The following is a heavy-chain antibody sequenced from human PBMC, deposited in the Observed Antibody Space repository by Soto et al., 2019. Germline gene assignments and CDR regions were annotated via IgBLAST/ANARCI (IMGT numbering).Heavy chain of an antibody. D-gene: IGHD3-3*01. CDR2: VYWDDDK. CDR3: AHRRSGPHFDY. CDR1: GFSLTTTGVG. V-gene: IGHV2-5*02. J-gene: IGHJ4*02. Sequence: SGPTLVNPTPTLTLTCTFSGFSLTTTGVGVGWIRQPPGKALEWLALVYWDDDKTYRPSLKSSLTITKDTSKNQVVLTMTNVEPVDTATYYCAHRRSGPHFDYWGQGILVTVSS.